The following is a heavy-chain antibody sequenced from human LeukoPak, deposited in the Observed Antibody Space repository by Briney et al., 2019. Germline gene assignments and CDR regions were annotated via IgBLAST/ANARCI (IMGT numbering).Heavy chain of an antibody. CDR2: ISSLSGTI. J-gene: IGHJ4*02. D-gene: IGHD3-16*01. V-gene: IGHV3-48*01. Sequence: GGSLRLSCAASGFTFSSYSMNWVRQAPGKGLEWVSYISSLSGTIYYADSVKGRFVISRDNAQNSLFLQMNSLRAEDTAVYYCVRDQGGAVSYWGQGTLVTVSS. CDR3: VRDQGGAVSY. CDR1: GFTFSSYS.